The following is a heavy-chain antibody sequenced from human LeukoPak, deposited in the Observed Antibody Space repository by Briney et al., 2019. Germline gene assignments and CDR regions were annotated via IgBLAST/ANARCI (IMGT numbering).Heavy chain of an antibody. CDR1: GDSINNYY. Sequence: SETLSLTCTVSGDSINNYYWSWIRQPPGKGLEWIGYIYYSGSTNYNPSLKSRVTISVDTSKNQFSLKLSSVTAADTAVYYCARARPGAFDIWGQGTMVTVSS. CDR2: IYYSGST. J-gene: IGHJ3*02. V-gene: IGHV4-59*01. CDR3: ARARPGAFDI. D-gene: IGHD1-14*01.